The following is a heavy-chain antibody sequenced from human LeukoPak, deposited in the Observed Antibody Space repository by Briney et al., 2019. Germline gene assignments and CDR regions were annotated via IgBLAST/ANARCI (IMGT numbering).Heavy chain of an antibody. V-gene: IGHV1-69*13. D-gene: IGHD6-19*01. CDR1: GGTFSSYA. CDR2: IIPIFGTA. J-gene: IGHJ3*02. Sequence: SVKVSCKASGGTFSSYAISWVRQAPGQGLEWMGGIIPIFGTANYAQKFQGRVTITADESTSTAYMELSSLRSEDTAVYFCARGYSSGLIQYAFDIWGQGTMVTVSS. CDR3: ARGYSSGLIQYAFDI.